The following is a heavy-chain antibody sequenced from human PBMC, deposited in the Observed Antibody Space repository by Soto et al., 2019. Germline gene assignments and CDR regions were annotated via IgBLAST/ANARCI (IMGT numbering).Heavy chain of an antibody. CDR1: GFSLITTGMC. Sequence: SGPTLVNPTQTLTLTCTFSGFSLITTGMCVSWIRQPPGKALEWLALIDWADDKYYSTSLKTRLTISKDTSKNQVVLTMTNVEPVDTATYFCSRAVGGFTYGYPDYWGQGTLVTVSS. D-gene: IGHD5-18*01. CDR2: IDWADDK. V-gene: IGHV2-70*01. J-gene: IGHJ4*02. CDR3: SRAVGGFTYGYPDY.